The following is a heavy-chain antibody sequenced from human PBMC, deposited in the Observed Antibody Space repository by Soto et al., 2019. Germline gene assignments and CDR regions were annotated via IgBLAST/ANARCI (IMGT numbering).Heavy chain of an antibody. CDR2: IKQDGSEK. Sequence: GGSLRLSCAASGFTFGSYWMSWVRQAPGKGLEWVANIKQDGSEKYYVDSVKGRFTISRDNAKNSLYLQMNSLRAEDTAIYYCAKDSHWAIISPTHDYWGHGTLVTVPQ. V-gene: IGHV3-7*05. CDR3: AKDSHWAIISPTHDY. CDR1: GFTFGSYW. D-gene: IGHD2-2*01. J-gene: IGHJ4*01.